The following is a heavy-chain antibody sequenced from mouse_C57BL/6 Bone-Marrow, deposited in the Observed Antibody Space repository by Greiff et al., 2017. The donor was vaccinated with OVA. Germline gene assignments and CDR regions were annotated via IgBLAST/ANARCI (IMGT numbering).Heavy chain of an antibody. CDR2: IDPSDSYT. CDR1: GYTFTSYW. V-gene: IGHV1-50*01. CDR3: ARDSICDSGSSYFGTTFDY. D-gene: IGHD1-1*01. J-gene: IGHJ2*01. Sequence: VQLQQPGAELVKPGASVKLSCKASGYTFTSYWMQWVKQRPGQGLEWIGEIDPSDSYTNYNQKFKGKATLTVDTSSSTAYMQLSSLTSEDSAVYDYARDSICDSGSSYFGTTFDYWGQGTTLTVSS.